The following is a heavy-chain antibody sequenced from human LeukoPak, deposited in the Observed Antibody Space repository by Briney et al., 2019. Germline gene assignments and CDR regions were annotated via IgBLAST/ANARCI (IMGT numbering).Heavy chain of an antibody. CDR2: IYYSGST. V-gene: IGHV4-30-4*01. J-gene: IGHJ5*02. CDR1: GGSISSGDYY. D-gene: IGHD3-10*01. CDR3: ARRIWFGFDP. Sequence: SQTLSLTCTVSGGSISSGDYYWSWIRQPPGKGLEWIGYIYYSGSTYYNPSLKSRVTMSVDASKNQFSLKLSSVTAADTAVYYCARRIWFGFDPWGQGTLVTVSS.